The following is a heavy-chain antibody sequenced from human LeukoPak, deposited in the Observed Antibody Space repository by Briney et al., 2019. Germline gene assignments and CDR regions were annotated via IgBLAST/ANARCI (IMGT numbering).Heavy chain of an antibody. CDR1: GFTFSSYS. D-gene: IGHD3-22*01. Sequence: GGSLRLSCAASGFTFSSYSMNWVRQAPGKGLGWVSSISSSSSYIYYADSVKGRFTISRDNAKNSLYLQMNSLRAEDTAVYYCARHNYPYDSGGYYYAYWGQGTLVTVSS. V-gene: IGHV3-21*01. CDR3: ARHNYPYDSGGYYYAY. CDR2: ISSSSSYI. J-gene: IGHJ4*02.